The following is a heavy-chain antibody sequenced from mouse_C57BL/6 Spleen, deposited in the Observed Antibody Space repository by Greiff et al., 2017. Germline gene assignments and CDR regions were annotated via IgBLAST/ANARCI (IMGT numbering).Heavy chain of an antibody. CDR3: ARSGNPSIAMDY. CDR2: IDPSDSYT. D-gene: IGHD1-3*01. J-gene: IGHJ4*01. CDR1: GYTFTSYW. V-gene: IGHV1-59*01. Sequence: QVQLQQPGAELVRPGTSVKLSCKASGYTFTSYWMHWVKQRPGQGLEWIGVIDPSDSYTNYNQKFKGKATLTVDTSSSTAYMQLSSLTSEDSAVYYCARSGNPSIAMDYWGQGTSVTVSS.